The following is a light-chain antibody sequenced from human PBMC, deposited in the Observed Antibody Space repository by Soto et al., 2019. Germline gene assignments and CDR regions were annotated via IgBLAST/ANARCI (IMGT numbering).Light chain of an antibody. CDR1: SSNIGSNS. J-gene: IGLJ3*02. V-gene: IGLV1-51*01. CDR2: GND. CDR3: GTWDDGLSTGV. Sequence: QSVLTQPPSVSAAPGQEVTISCSGSSSNIGSNSVSWYQQLPGTAPQLLIHGNDRRPSGIPDRFSGSKSGTSATLGITGLQTGDEADYFCGTWDDGLSTGVFGGGTKVTVL.